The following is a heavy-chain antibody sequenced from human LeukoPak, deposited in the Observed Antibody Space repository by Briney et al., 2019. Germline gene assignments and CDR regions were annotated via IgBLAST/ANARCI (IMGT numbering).Heavy chain of an antibody. Sequence: ASVKVSCKASGYSFTGHYMHWVRQAPGQGLEWMGWINPKSGGTNYAQKFQGRVTMTRDTSISTAYMDMSSLRSDDTAVYYCARLWFGELGVDYWGQGTLVTVSS. D-gene: IGHD3-10*01. CDR1: GYSFTGHY. CDR3: ARLWFGELGVDY. V-gene: IGHV1-2*02. CDR2: INPKSGGT. J-gene: IGHJ4*02.